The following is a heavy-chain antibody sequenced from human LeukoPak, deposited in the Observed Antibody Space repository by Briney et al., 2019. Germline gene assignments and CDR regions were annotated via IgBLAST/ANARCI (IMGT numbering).Heavy chain of an antibody. J-gene: IGHJ6*03. CDR3: ARGQVAVAVYYYYMDV. Sequence: PGGSLRLSCAASGFTFSSYWMSWVRQAPGKGLEWVANIKQDGSEKYYVDSVKGRFTISRDNAKNSLYLQMNSLRAEDTAVYYCARGQVAVAVYYYYMDVWGKGTTVTVSS. CDR1: GFTFSSYW. V-gene: IGHV3-7*01. CDR2: IKQDGSEK. D-gene: IGHD6-19*01.